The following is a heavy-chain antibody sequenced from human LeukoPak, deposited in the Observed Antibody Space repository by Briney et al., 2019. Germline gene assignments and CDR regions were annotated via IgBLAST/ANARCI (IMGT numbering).Heavy chain of an antibody. CDR1: GFTFDDYA. CDR2: ISWNSGSI. CDR3: AKDPFYDYSYYFDY. D-gene: IGHD3-16*01. V-gene: IGHV3-9*01. J-gene: IGHJ4*02. Sequence: SLRLSCAASGFTFDDYAMHWVRQAPGKGLEWVSGISWNSGSIGYADSVKGRFTISRDNAKNSLYLQMNSLRAEDTALYYCAKDPFYDYSYYFDYWGQGTLVTVSS.